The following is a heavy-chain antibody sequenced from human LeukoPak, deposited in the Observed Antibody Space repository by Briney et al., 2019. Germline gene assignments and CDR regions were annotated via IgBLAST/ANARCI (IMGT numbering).Heavy chain of an antibody. J-gene: IGHJ4*02. CDR3: ARPQISGWYGDFDY. D-gene: IGHD6-13*01. V-gene: IGHV1-3*01. Sequence: GASVKVSCKASGYTFTSYGISWVRQAPGQRLEWMGWINAGNGNTKYSQKFQGRVTITRDTSASTAYMELSSLRSEDTAVYYCARPQISGWYGDFDYWGQGTLVTVSS. CDR2: INAGNGNT. CDR1: GYTFTSYG.